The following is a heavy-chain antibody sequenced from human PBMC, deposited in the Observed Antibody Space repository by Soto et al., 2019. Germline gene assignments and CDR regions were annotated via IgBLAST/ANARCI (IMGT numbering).Heavy chain of an antibody. CDR1: GFTFSSYA. CDR3: PRGVVVVSNFDY. J-gene: IGHJ4*02. Sequence: QVQLVESGGGVVQPGRSLRLSCAASGFTFSSYAMHWVRQAPGKGLEWVAVISYDGSNKYYADSVKGRFTISRDNSKNTLNLQMNSLRAEDTAVYYCPRGVVVVSNFDYWGQGTLVTVSS. CDR2: ISYDGSNK. D-gene: IGHD2-15*01. V-gene: IGHV3-30-3*01.